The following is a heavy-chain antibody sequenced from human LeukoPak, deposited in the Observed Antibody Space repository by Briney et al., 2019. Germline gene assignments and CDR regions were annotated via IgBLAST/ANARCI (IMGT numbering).Heavy chain of an antibody. CDR2: ISSSGSTI. D-gene: IGHD3-22*01. J-gene: IGHJ4*02. CDR1: GFTFSDYY. Sequence: GGSLRLSCAASGFTFSDYYMSWIRQAPGKGLEWVSYISSSGSTIYYADSVKGRFTISRDNAKNSLYLQMNSLRAEDTAVYYCARDEYYYDSSGPPLDYWGQGTLVTVSS. CDR3: ARDEYYYDSSGPPLDY. V-gene: IGHV3-11*01.